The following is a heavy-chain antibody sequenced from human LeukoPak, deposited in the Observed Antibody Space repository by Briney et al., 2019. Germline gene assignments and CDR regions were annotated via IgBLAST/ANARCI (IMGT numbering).Heavy chain of an antibody. Sequence: QPGRSLRLSCAASGFTFDDYAMHWVRQAPGKGLEWVSGISWNSGSIGYADSVKGRFTISRDNSKNTLYLQMNSLRAEDTAVYYCAKDRSHIDYWGQGTLVTVSS. D-gene: IGHD2-21*01. CDR1: GFTFDDYA. V-gene: IGHV3-9*01. J-gene: IGHJ4*02. CDR2: ISWNSGSI. CDR3: AKDRSHIDY.